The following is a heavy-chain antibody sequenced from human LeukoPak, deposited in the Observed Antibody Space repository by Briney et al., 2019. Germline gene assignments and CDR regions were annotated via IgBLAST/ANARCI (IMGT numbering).Heavy chain of an antibody. V-gene: IGHV4-4*02. J-gene: IGHJ3*01. D-gene: IGHD7-27*01. Sequence: SGPTLVNPSGTMSLTCAISGASITNRNWWSWVRQPPGKGLEWIGEIYHTGITKYSPSLKSRVTISVDKSKNQFSLNVTSVTAADTAIYYCAQVFELGMNAVDLWGQGTMVTVSS. CDR2: IYHTGIT. CDR3: AQVFELGMNAVDL. CDR1: GASITNRNW.